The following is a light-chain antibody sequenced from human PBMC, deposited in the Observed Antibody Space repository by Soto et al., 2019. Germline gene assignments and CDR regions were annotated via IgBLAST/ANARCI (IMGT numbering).Light chain of an antibody. CDR3: SSYSGPTTFYV. J-gene: IGLJ1*01. Sequence: QSVLTQPASVSGSPGQSITISCAGTSDDVGAYKYVSWHQQHPGKAPQLLIYEATNRPSGISGRFSGSKSGDTASLTISGLQAEDEADYYCSSYSGPTTFYVFGTGTRSPS. CDR2: EAT. V-gene: IGLV2-14*01. CDR1: SDDVGAYKY.